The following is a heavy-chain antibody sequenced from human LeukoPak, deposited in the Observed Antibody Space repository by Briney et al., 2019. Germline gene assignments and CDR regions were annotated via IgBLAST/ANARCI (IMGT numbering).Heavy chain of an antibody. Sequence: GGSLRLSCAASGFTFSSYWMSWVRQAPGEGLEWVANIKQDGSEKYYVDSVKGRFTISRDNAKNSLYLQMNSLRAEDTAVYYCARDSYPYYDSSGYYYGGLGYWGQGTLVTVSS. CDR1: GFTFSSYW. CDR2: IKQDGSEK. V-gene: IGHV3-7*01. D-gene: IGHD3-22*01. J-gene: IGHJ4*02. CDR3: ARDSYPYYDSSGYYYGGLGY.